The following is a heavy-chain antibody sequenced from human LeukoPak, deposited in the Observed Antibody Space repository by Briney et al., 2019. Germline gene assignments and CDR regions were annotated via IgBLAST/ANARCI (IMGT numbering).Heavy chain of an antibody. CDR2: ISNDGSDE. V-gene: IGHV3-30-3*01. J-gene: IGHJ3*01. D-gene: IGHD6-6*01. CDR1: GFTFNMHA. CDR3: AKARHCTSATCASAAFDA. Sequence: GGSLRLSCAASGFTFNMHAMHWVRQAPGKGLEWVAVISNDGSDEYYADSVRGRFPVSRDNFKNTVFLQMNSLRPEDTAVYYCAKARHCTSATCASAAFDAWGQGTMVTVSS.